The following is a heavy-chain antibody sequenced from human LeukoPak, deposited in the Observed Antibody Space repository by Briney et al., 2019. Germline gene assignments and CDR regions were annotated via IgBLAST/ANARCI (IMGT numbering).Heavy chain of an antibody. J-gene: IGHJ3*02. D-gene: IGHD4-17*01. CDR3: ARDSNTVGAFDI. CDR2: ISSSSSYI. V-gene: IGHV3-21*01. CDR1: GFTFSSYS. Sequence: PGGSLRLSCAASGFTFSSYSMNWVRQAPGKGLEWVSSISSSSSYIYYADSVKGRFTISRDSAKNSLYLQMNSLRAEDTAVYYCARDSNTVGAFDIWGQGTMVTVSS.